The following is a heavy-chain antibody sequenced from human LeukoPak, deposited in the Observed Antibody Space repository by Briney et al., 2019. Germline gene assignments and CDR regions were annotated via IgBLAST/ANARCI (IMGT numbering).Heavy chain of an antibody. CDR2: ISYDGSNK. CDR3: ARDPRLPQTYCSGGSCYYYYYGMDV. J-gene: IGHJ6*02. V-gene: IGHV3-30-3*01. Sequence: PGGSLRLSCAASGFTFSSYAMHWVRQAPGKGLEWVAVISYDGSNKYYADSVKGRFTISRDNSKNTLYLQMNSLRAEDTAVYYCARDPRLPQTYCSGGSCYYYYYGMDVWGQGTTVTVSS. CDR1: GFTFSSYA. D-gene: IGHD2-15*01.